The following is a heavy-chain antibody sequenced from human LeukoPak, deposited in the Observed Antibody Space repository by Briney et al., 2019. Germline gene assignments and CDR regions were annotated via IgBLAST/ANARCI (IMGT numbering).Heavy chain of an antibody. D-gene: IGHD6-19*01. CDR2: MNPNSGNT. Sequence: ASVKVSCKASGYTFTSYDINWVRQATGQELEWMGWMNPNSGNTGYAQKFQGRVTMTRNTSISTAYMELSSLRSEDTAVYYCARAYSSGFYYYYGMDVWGQGTTVTVSS. V-gene: IGHV1-8*01. J-gene: IGHJ6*02. CDR1: GYTFTSYD. CDR3: ARAYSSGFYYYYGMDV.